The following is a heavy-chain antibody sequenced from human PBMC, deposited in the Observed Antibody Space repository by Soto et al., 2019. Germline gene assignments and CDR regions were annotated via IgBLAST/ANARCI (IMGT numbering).Heavy chain of an antibody. CDR1: GFSLSTSRVG. J-gene: IGHJ5*02. CDR3: AHSLIGYYYDSSGSNWFDP. CDR2: IYWDDDK. Sequence: QITLKESGPTLVKPTQTLTLTCTFSGFSLSTSRVGVGWIRQPPGKALEWLALIYWDDDKRYSPSLKSRLTITKDTSKHQVVLTMTNMDPVDTATYYCAHSLIGYYYDSSGSNWFDPWGQGTLVTVSS. D-gene: IGHD3-22*01. V-gene: IGHV2-5*02.